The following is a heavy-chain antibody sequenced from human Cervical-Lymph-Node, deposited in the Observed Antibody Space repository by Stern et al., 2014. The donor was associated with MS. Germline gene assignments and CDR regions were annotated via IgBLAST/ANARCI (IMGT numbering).Heavy chain of an antibody. V-gene: IGHV1-18*01. Sequence: VQLVQSGAEVKKPGASVKVSCKASGYTFTSYGISWVRQAPGQGLEWMGWISAYNGNTNYAQKLQGRVTMTTDTSTSTAYMELRSLRSDDTAVYYCARDSPLESVAGRHYYYGMDVWGQGTTVTVSS. CDR2: ISAYNGNT. CDR3: ARDSPLESVAGRHYYYGMDV. J-gene: IGHJ6*02. D-gene: IGHD6-19*01. CDR1: GYTFTSYG.